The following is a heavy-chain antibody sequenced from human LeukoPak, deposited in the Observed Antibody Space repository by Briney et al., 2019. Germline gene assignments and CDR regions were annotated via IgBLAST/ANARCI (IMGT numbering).Heavy chain of an antibody. V-gene: IGHV3-15*01. Sequence: GGSLRLSCAASGFTFSNAWMSWVRQAPGKGLEWVGRIKSKTDGGTTDYAAPVKGRFTISRDDSKNTLYLQMNSLKTEDTAVYYCTTAFFANYDFWSGYPEIDYWGQGTLVTVSS. J-gene: IGHJ4*02. D-gene: IGHD3-3*01. CDR2: IKSKTDGGTT. CDR1: GFTFSNAW. CDR3: TTAFFANYDFWSGYPEIDY.